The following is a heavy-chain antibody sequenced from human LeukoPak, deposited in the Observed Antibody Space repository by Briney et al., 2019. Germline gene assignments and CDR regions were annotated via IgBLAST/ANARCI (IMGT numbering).Heavy chain of an antibody. D-gene: IGHD2-15*01. J-gene: IGHJ4*02. Sequence: SETLSLTCTVSGASISGYYWSWVRQPAGKGLEWIARIYTSGSTYYNPSLKSRVTISVDTSKNQFSLKLSSVTAADTAVYYCAREKNYVVVVAASYVDYWGQGTLVTVSS. CDR2: IYTSGST. V-gene: IGHV4-4*07. CDR3: AREKNYVVVVAASYVDY. CDR1: GASISGYY.